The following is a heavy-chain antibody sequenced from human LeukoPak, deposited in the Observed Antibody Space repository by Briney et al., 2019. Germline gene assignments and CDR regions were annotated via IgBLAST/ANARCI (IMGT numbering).Heavy chain of an antibody. J-gene: IGHJ4*02. CDR1: GGTFSSYA. D-gene: IGHD2-15*01. CDR3: ARGRDIVVVGEY. Sequence: SVKVSCKASGGTFSSYAISWVRQAPGQGLEWMGRIIPILGIANYAQKFQGRVTITADKSTSTAYMELSSLRSEDTAVYYCARGRDIVVVGEYWGQGALVTVSS. V-gene: IGHV1-69*04. CDR2: IIPILGIA.